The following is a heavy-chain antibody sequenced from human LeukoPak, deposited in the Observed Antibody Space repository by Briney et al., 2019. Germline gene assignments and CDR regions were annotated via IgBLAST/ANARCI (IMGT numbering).Heavy chain of an antibody. Sequence: SQTLSLTCAVSGGSISSGGYSWSWIRQPPGKGLEWIGYIYHSGSTYYNPSLKSRVTISVDTSKNQFSLKLSSVTAADTAVYYCARDSLIAAAGTKQGFDYWGQGTLVTVSS. CDR3: ARDSLIAAAGTKQGFDY. CDR1: GGSISSGGYS. J-gene: IGHJ4*02. D-gene: IGHD6-13*01. CDR2: IYHSGST. V-gene: IGHV4-30-2*01.